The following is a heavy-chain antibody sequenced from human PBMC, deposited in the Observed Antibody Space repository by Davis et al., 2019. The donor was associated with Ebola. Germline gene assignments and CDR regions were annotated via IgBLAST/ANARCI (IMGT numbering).Heavy chain of an antibody. V-gene: IGHV3-23*01. CDR2: ISGSGGST. CDR3: ARCRLQFPYYYYYGMDV. Sequence: LSLTCAASGFTFSSYAMSWVRQAPGKGLEWVSAISGSGGSTYYADSVKGRFTISRDNAKNTLYLQMNSLRAEDTAVYYCARCRLQFPYYYYYGMDVWGQGTTVTVSS. D-gene: IGHD4-11*01. CDR1: GFTFSSYA. J-gene: IGHJ6*02.